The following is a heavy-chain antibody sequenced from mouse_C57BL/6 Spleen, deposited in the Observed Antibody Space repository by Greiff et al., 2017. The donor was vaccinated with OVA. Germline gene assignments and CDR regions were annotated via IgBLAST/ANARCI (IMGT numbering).Heavy chain of an antibody. Sequence: EVKVEESGGGLVKPGGSLKLSCAASGFTFSDYGMHWVRQAPEKGLEWVAYISSGSSTIYYADTVKGRFTISRDNAKNTLFLQMTSLRSEDTAMYYCARYYYSNYLGVMDYWVQGPSVTVSS. V-gene: IGHV5-17*01. CDR3: ARYYYSNYLGVMDY. D-gene: IGHD2-5*01. CDR1: GFTFSDYG. J-gene: IGHJ4*01. CDR2: ISSGSSTI.